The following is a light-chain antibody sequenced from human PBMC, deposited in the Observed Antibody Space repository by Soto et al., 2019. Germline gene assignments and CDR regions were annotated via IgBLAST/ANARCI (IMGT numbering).Light chain of an antibody. Sequence: VLTQPPSVSGAPGQRVTIFCTGSDSNIGAGYDVHWYQQIPGTAPKLIIYGNRNRPSGVPDRFSGSKSATSASLAIIGLQAEDEGDYYCQSYDNSLSGVVFGGGTKLTVL. CDR3: QSYDNSLSGVV. CDR1: DSNIGAGYD. CDR2: GNR. V-gene: IGLV1-40*01. J-gene: IGLJ2*01.